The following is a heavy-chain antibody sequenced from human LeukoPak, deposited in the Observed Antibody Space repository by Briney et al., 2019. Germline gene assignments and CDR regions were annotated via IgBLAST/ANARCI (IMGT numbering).Heavy chain of an antibody. V-gene: IGHV3-15*01. D-gene: IGHD3-3*02. CDR3: ANIFGGNTHRSDY. CDR1: GFTFSSAW. J-gene: IGHJ4*02. Sequence: PGGSLRLSCAASGFTFSSAWMSWVRQAPGQGLEWLGRIKTKTDGGTTDYAAPVKGRFTISRDDSKDTLYLQMNSLKSDDTAVYYCANIFGGNTHRSDYWGQGTLVTVSS. CDR2: IKTKTDGGTT.